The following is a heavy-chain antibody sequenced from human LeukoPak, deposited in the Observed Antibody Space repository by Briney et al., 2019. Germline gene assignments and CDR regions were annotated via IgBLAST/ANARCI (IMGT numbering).Heavy chain of an antibody. D-gene: IGHD6-19*01. J-gene: IGHJ4*02. Sequence: GGSLRLSCAASGFTFSSYAVYWVRQAPGRGLEWVSSNSGGSTYYVDSVKGRFTISRDNSKNTLYLQMNSLRAEDTAVYYCAKDLGSSGWYIDYWGQGTLVTVSS. CDR2: NSGGST. V-gene: IGHV3-23*01. CDR1: GFTFSSYA. CDR3: AKDLGSSGWYIDY.